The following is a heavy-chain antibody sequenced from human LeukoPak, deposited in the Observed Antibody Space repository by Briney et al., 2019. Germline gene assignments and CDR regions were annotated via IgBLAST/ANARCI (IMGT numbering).Heavy chain of an antibody. D-gene: IGHD6-19*01. CDR3: AREGDSSGWYFYLDP. J-gene: IGHJ5*02. CDR2: IIPILGTA. Sequence: SVKVSCKASGYTFTSYAMNWVRQAPGQGLEWMGGIIPILGTANYAQKFQGRVTITADESTSTAYMELSSLRSEDTAVYYCAREGDSSGWYFYLDPWGQGTLVTVSS. V-gene: IGHV1-69*13. CDR1: GYTFTSYA.